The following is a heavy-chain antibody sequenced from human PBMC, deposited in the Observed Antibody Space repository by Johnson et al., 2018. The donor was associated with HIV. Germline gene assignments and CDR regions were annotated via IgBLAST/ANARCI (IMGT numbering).Heavy chain of an antibody. CDR2: INWNGGST. V-gene: IGHV3-20*04. CDR1: GFTFDDYG. D-gene: IGHD3-10*01. CDR3: ARDPITMVRGAFDI. Sequence: VQLVESGGGLVQPGGSLRLSCAASGFTFDDYGMSWVRQAPGKGLEWVSGINWNGGSTGYADSVKGRFTISRDNAKNSQYLQMNSLRAEDTAVYYCARDPITMVRGAFDIWGQGTMVTVSS. J-gene: IGHJ3*02.